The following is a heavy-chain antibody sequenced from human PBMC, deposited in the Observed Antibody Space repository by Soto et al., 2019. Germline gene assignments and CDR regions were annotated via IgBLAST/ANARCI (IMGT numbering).Heavy chain of an antibody. CDR2: IDPRSGAS. Sequence: GASVKVSCKPSGYPFTDLYIHWVRQAPGLGLEWMGWIDPRSGASRKTQRFQGRFTMTRDTSTNTVYMELSSVTAADTAVYYCARRRLGAMATTYYFDYWGQGTLVTVSS. J-gene: IGHJ4*02. CDR1: GYPFTDLY. D-gene: IGHD5-12*01. V-gene: IGHV1-2*02. CDR3: ARRRLGAMATTYYFDY.